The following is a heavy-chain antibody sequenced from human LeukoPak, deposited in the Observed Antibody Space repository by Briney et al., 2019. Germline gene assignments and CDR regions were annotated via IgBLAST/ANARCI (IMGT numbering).Heavy chain of an antibody. CDR3: ARGLGPAANIYYYYYYYMDV. D-gene: IGHD2-2*01. Sequence: PGGSLRLSCAASGFTFDDYGMSWVRQAPGKGLEWVSGINWNGGSTGYADSVKGRFTISRDNAKNSLYLQMNSLRAEDTALYYSARGLGPAANIYYYYYYYMDVWGKGTTVTVSS. J-gene: IGHJ6*03. CDR1: GFTFDDYG. V-gene: IGHV3-20*04. CDR2: INWNGGST.